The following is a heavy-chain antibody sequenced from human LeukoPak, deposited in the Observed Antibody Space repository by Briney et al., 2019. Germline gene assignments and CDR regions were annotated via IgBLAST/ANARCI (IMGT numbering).Heavy chain of an antibody. D-gene: IGHD3-10*01. CDR3: AKADGSGSYYYSMDV. CDR1: GCTFNNYD. CDR2: IGGSGGYT. V-gene: IGHV3-23*01. Sequence: GGSLRLSCAASGCTFNNYDMSWVRQAPGKGLEWVSGIGGSGGYTYYADSVKGRFTISRDNPKNTLYLQMNSLRAEDTAAYFCAKADGSGSYYYSMDVWGQGTTVTVSS. J-gene: IGHJ6*03.